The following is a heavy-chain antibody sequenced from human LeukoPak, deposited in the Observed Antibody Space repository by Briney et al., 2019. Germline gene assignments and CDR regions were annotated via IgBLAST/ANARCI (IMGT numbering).Heavy chain of an antibody. D-gene: IGHD3-9*01. Sequence: GESLKISCKGSGYSLTSYWIGWVRQMPGKGLEWMGIIYPGDSDTRYSPSFQGQVTISADKSISTAYLQWSSLKASDTAMYYCARRYYDILTGYSEYFDYWGQGTLVTVSS. V-gene: IGHV5-51*01. CDR1: GYSLTSYW. CDR2: IYPGDSDT. J-gene: IGHJ4*02. CDR3: ARRYYDILTGYSEYFDY.